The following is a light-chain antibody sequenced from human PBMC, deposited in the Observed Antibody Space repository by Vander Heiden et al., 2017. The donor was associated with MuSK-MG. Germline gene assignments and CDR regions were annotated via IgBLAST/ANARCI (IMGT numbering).Light chain of an antibody. Sequence: EIVLTQSPDTLSLSPGERATLSCRASQSVSSSYLAWYQQKPGQAPRLLIYGASSRATGISDRFSGSGSGTDFTLTISRLEPEDFAVYYCQQYGSSPTFTFGHGTKVDIK. CDR1: QSVSSSY. J-gene: IGKJ3*01. CDR2: GAS. V-gene: IGKV3-20*01. CDR3: QQYGSSPTFT.